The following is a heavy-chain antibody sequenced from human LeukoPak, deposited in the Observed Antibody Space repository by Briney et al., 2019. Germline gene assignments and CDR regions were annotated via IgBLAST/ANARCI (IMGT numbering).Heavy chain of an antibody. D-gene: IGHD3-22*01. Sequence: GGSLRLSCAASGFTFSSYSMNWVRQAPGKGLEWVSYISSGSSTIYYADSVKGRFTISRDNAKNSLYLQMNSLRAEDTAVYYCASFYYYDSSGYYQSDYWGQGTLVTVSS. V-gene: IGHV3-48*01. CDR1: GFTFSSYS. CDR3: ASFYYYDSSGYYQSDY. J-gene: IGHJ4*02. CDR2: ISSGSSTI.